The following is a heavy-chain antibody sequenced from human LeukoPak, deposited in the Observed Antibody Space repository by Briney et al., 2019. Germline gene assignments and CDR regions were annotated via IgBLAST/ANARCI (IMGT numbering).Heavy chain of an antibody. D-gene: IGHD3-3*01. J-gene: IGHJ6*03. V-gene: IGHV3-53*01. CDR1: GFTVSSNY. CDR2: IYSGGST. Sequence: GGSLRLSCAASGFTVSSNYMSWVHQAPGKGLEWVSVIYSGGSTYYADSVKGRFTISRDNSKNTLYLQMNSLRAEDTAVYYCARAAFDFGSYYMDVWGKGTTVTVSS. CDR3: ARAAFDFGSYYMDV.